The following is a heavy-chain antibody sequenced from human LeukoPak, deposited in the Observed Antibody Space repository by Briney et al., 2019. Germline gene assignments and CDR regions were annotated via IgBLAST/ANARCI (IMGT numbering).Heavy chain of an antibody. D-gene: IGHD3-10*01. CDR2: IYYSGST. CDR1: GDSINSSSYY. J-gene: IGHJ6*03. CDR3: ARVRGARLAYYYYMDV. V-gene: IGHV4-39*01. Sequence: TSETLSLTCTVSGDSINSSSYYWGWIRQPPGKGLEWIGSIYYSGSTYYNPSLKSRVTISVDTSKNQFSLRLSSVTAADTAVYYCARVRGARLAYYYYMDVWGKGTTVTVSS.